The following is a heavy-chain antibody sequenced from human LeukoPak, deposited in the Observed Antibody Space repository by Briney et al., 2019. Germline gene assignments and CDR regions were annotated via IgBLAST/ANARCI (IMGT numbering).Heavy chain of an antibody. V-gene: IGHV3-48*01. CDR2: ISSSSSTI. Sequence: SGGSLRLSCAASGFTFSSYSMNWVRQAPGKGLEWVSYISSSSSTIYYADSVKGRFTISRDNAKNSLYPQMNSLRAEDTAVYYCARGLMPYYYYYMDVWGKGTTVTVSS. D-gene: IGHD2-2*01. J-gene: IGHJ6*03. CDR3: ARGLMPYYYYYMDV. CDR1: GFTFSSYS.